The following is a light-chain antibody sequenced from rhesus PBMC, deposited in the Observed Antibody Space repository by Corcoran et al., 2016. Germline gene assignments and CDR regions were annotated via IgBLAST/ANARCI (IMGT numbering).Light chain of an antibody. CDR1: QDIKNY. J-gene: IGKJ3*01. V-gene: IGKV1-66*01. CDR2: YAA. Sequence: DIQMTQFPSSLSASVGDTVTITCRASQDIKNYLSWYQQKPGKAPKHLIYYAASLETVVPSRFSGSASGTDYTLTISSRQPEDMATYYCQQYNNFPFAFGPGTKLDI. CDR3: QQYNNFPFA.